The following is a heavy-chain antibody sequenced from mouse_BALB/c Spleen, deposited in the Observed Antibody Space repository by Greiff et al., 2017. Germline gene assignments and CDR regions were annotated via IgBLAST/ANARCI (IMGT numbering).Heavy chain of an antibody. CDR2: IWAGGST. CDR1: GFSLTSYG. D-gene: IGHD1-1*01. Sequence: VMLVESGPGLVAPSQSLSITCTVSGFSLTSYGVHWVRQPPGKGLEWLGVIWAGGSTNYNSALMSRLSISKDNSKSQVFLKMNSLQTDDTAMYYCARGDYYGSSPFAYWGQGTLVTVSA. J-gene: IGHJ3*01. CDR3: ARGDYYGSSPFAY. V-gene: IGHV2-9*02.